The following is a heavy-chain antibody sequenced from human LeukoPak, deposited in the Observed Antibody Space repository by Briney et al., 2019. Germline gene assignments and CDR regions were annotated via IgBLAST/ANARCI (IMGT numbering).Heavy chain of an antibody. Sequence: PGGSLRLSCAASGFTFNDYAMHWVRQAPGKGLEWVSGISWNSDSIDYADSVKGRFTISRDNAKNSLYLQMNSLKPEDMAFYYCAKALRGGSSSAIDYWGQGTLVTVSS. CDR3: AKALRGGSSSAIDY. V-gene: IGHV3-9*03. J-gene: IGHJ4*02. CDR2: ISWNSDSI. D-gene: IGHD6-6*01. CDR1: GFTFNDYA.